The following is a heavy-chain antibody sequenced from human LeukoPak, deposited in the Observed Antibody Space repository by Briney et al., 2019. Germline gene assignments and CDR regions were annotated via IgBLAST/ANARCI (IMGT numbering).Heavy chain of an antibody. CDR1: GYSFTSYW. D-gene: IGHD3-22*01. CDR2: IYPGDSDT. J-gene: IGHJ4*02. V-gene: IGHV5-51*01. Sequence: GESLKISCKGSGYSFTSYWIGWVRQMPGKGLEWMGIIYPGDSDTRYSPSLQGQVTISADKSISTAYLQWSSLKASDTAMYYRARRRYYDSSGYTYYFVYWGQGTLVTVSS. CDR3: ARRRYYDSSGYTYYFVY.